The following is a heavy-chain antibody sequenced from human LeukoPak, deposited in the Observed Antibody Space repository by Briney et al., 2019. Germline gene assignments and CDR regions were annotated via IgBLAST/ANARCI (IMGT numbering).Heavy chain of an antibody. J-gene: IGHJ3*02. CDR2: VYYSGST. CDR1: GDSISGYY. D-gene: IGHD3-22*01. CDR3: ARYYYDSSVPAFDI. Sequence: SETLSLTCTVSGDSISGYYWSWIRQPPGKGLEWIGYVYYSGSTNYNPSLKSRVTISVDTSKNQFSLKLSSVTAADTAVYYCARYYYDSSVPAFDIWGQGTMVTVSS. V-gene: IGHV4-59*01.